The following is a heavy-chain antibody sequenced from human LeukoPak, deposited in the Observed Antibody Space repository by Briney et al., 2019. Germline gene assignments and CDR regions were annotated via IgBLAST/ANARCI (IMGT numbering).Heavy chain of an antibody. V-gene: IGHV1-46*01. D-gene: IGHD2-2*01. J-gene: IGHJ3*02. CDR1: GYTFTSYY. CDR3: ARVALPGVPAANDAFDI. Sequence: ASVKVSCKASGYTFTSYYMHWVRQAPGQGLEWMGIINPSGGSTSYAQKFQGRVTMTRDMSTSTVYMELSSLRSEDTAVYYCARVALPGVPAANDAFDIWGQGTMVTVSS. CDR2: INPSGGST.